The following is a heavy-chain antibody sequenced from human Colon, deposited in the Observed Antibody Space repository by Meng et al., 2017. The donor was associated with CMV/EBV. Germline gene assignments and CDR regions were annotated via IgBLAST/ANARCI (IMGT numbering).Heavy chain of an antibody. V-gene: IGHV3-23*01. CDR2: ITVSGAST. CDR3: AKNWGNDF. J-gene: IGHJ4*02. CDR1: GFTFGSYG. Sequence: EVCLLGYGVGLVRPGRSLRLAGVASGFTFGSYGMNLARHASGKALELVSGITVSGASTYYADSVKGRFTTSRDNSKNTLYLQMNSLRAEDRAVYYCAKNWGNDFWGQGTLVTVSS. D-gene: IGHD3-16*01.